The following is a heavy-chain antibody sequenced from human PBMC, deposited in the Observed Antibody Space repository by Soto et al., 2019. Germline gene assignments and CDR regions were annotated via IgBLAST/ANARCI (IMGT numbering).Heavy chain of an antibody. D-gene: IGHD3-10*01. V-gene: IGHV4-59*01. J-gene: IGHJ5*02. CDR3: ARVRYSGWFGELLDYNSFDP. Sequence: PSEALSLTSTVSGGSISSYYWSWIRQPPGKGLDWIGYIYYSGSTNYNPSLKSRVTISVDTSKNQFSLKLSSVTAADTAVYYCARVRYSGWFGELLDYNSFDPPGPGTPVTVSS. CDR1: GGSISSYY. CDR2: IYYSGST.